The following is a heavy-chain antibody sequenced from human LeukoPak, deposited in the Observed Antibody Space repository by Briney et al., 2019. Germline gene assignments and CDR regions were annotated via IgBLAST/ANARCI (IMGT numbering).Heavy chain of an antibody. Sequence: PGGPLRLSCAASGFTVSSNYMSWVRQAPGKGLEWVSVIYSGGSTYYADSVKGRFTISRDNSKNTPYLQMNSLRAEDTAVYYCARSLFGELPDGMDVWGKGTTVTVSS. V-gene: IGHV3-53*01. CDR3: ARSLFGELPDGMDV. D-gene: IGHD3-10*02. J-gene: IGHJ6*04. CDR1: GFTVSSNY. CDR2: IYSGGST.